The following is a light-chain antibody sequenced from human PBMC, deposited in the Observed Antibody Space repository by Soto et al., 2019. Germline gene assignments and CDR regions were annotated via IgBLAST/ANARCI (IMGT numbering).Light chain of an antibody. Sequence: VMTQSPSTLSVSPGGRATLSCRASQGVDRNLAWYQQKPGQAPRLLIYGASSRATGIPDRFSGSGSGTDFTLTISRLEPEDFAVYYCQQYGSSPLTFGGGTKVDVK. CDR2: GAS. J-gene: IGKJ4*01. CDR1: QGVDRN. CDR3: QQYGSSPLT. V-gene: IGKV3-20*01.